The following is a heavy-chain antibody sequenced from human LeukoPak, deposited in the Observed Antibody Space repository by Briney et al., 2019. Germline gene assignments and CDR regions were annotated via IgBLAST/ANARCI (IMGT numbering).Heavy chain of an antibody. CDR3: ARDSIEVDGPGSYYTIDS. Sequence: SETLSLTCAVSGGSISSGGYSWSWIRQPPGKGLEWIGYIYHSGSTYYNPSLKSRVTISVNTSKNQFSLNLTSVTAADTAVYYCARDSIEVDGPGSYYTIDSWGQGTRVTVSS. CDR2: IYHSGST. CDR1: GGSISSGGYS. V-gene: IGHV4-30-2*01. D-gene: IGHD3-10*01. J-gene: IGHJ4*02.